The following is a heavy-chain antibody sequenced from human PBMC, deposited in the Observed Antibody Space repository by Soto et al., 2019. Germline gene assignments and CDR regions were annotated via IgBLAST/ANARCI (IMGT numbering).Heavy chain of an antibody. V-gene: IGHV1-69*01. Sequence: QVQLVQSGAEVKKPGSSVKVSCKASGGTFSSYAISWVRQAPGQGLEWMGGIIPIFGTANYAQKFQGRVTITADESTSTAYMELSSLGSEDTVVYYCARVHYYDSSGYSPEWYFDYWGQGTLVTVSS. CDR2: IIPIFGTA. CDR1: GGTFSSYA. CDR3: ARVHYYDSSGYSPEWYFDY. D-gene: IGHD3-22*01. J-gene: IGHJ4*02.